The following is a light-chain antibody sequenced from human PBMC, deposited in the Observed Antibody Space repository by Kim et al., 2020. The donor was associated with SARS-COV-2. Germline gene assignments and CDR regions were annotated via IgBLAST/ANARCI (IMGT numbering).Light chain of an antibody. CDR3: QQYDSPLT. Sequence: DIQMTQSPSSLSASVGDRVTITCQASQDISNYLNWYQQKPGKAPKLLIYDASNLETGVPSRFSGSGSGTDFTFTISSLQPEDIATYYCQQYDSPLTFGGGTKVDIK. CDR1: QDISNY. V-gene: IGKV1-33*01. CDR2: DAS. J-gene: IGKJ4*01.